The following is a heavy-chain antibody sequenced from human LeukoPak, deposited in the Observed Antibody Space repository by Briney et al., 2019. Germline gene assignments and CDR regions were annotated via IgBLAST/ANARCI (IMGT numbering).Heavy chain of an antibody. J-gene: IGHJ3*02. CDR3: ATNYGATTNDAFDI. CDR1: GFTFSSYS. Sequence: GGSLRLSCAASGFTFSSYSMNWVRQAPGKGLEWVSSISSSSSYIYYADSVKGRFTISRDNAKNSLYLQMNSLRAEDTAVYYCATNYGATTNDAFDIWGQGTMVTVSS. V-gene: IGHV3-21*01. D-gene: IGHD1-26*01. CDR2: ISSSSSYI.